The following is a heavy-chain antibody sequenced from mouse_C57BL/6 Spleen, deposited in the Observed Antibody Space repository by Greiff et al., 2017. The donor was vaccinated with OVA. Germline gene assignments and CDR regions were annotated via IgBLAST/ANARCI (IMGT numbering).Heavy chain of an antibody. V-gene: IGHV14-4*01. CDR2: IDPENGDT. J-gene: IGHJ2*01. CDR1: GFNIKDDY. D-gene: IGHD3-3*01. Sequence: EVQLQESGAELVRPGASVKLSCTASGFNIKDDYMHWVKQRPEQGLEWIGWIDPENGDTEYASKFQGKATITADTSSNTAYLQLSSLTSEDTAVYYCTTGGQLDYWGQGTTLTVSS. CDR3: TTGGQLDY.